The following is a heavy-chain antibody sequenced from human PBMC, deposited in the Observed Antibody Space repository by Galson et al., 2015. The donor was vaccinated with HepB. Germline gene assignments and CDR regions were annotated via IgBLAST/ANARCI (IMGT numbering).Heavy chain of an antibody. V-gene: IGHV3-30*03. CDR1: GFSFSTYG. Sequence: SLRLSCAASGFSFSTYGMHWVRQAPGKGLEWVAVIPSDGRNKYYADSVQGRFTIPRDNSKNTLYLQMNSLRADDTAVYYCARKIPSYGERGAIDFWGQGTLVTVSS. CDR3: ARKIPSYGERGAIDF. CDR2: IPSDGRNK. J-gene: IGHJ4*02. D-gene: IGHD4-17*01.